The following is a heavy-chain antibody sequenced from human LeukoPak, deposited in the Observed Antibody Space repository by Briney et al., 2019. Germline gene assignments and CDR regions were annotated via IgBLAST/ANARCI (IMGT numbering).Heavy chain of an antibody. CDR3: AGLGSSWAFRFDP. CDR1: GYSISSGYY. CDR2: IYHSGST. J-gene: IGHJ5*02. V-gene: IGHV4-38-2*02. Sequence: SETLSLTCTVSGYSISSGYYWGWIRQPPGKGLEWIGSIYHSGSTYYNPSLKSRVTISVDTSKNQFSLKLSSVTAADTAVYYCAGLGSSWAFRFDPWGQGTLVTVSS. D-gene: IGHD2-2*01.